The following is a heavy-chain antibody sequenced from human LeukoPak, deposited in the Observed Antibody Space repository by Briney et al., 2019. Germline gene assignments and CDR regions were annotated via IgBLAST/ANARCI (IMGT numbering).Heavy chain of an antibody. CDR3: ARDLGMGRNDLWSGYHVGDAFDI. J-gene: IGHJ3*02. Sequence: GASVKVSCKASGYTFTGYYMHWVRQAPGQGLEWMGWINPNSGGTNYAQKFQGRVTMTRDTSISTAYMELSRLRSDDTAVYYCARDLGMGRNDLWSGYHVGDAFDIWGQGTMVTVSS. D-gene: IGHD3-3*01. CDR2: INPNSGGT. V-gene: IGHV1-2*02. CDR1: GYTFTGYY.